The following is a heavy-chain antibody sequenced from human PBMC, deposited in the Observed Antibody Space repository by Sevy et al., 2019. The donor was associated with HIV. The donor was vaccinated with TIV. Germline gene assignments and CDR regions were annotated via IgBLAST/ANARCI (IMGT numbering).Heavy chain of an antibody. CDR1: GFTFSSYG. D-gene: IGHD3-16*02. CDR3: ARVYDYIWGSYRHPDY. V-gene: IGHV3-30*02. J-gene: IGHJ4*02. CDR2: IRYDGSNK. Sequence: GGSLRLSCAASGFTFSSYGMHWVRQAPGKGLEWVAFIRYDGSNKYYADSVKGRFTISRDNSKNTLYLQMNSLRAEDTAVYYCARVYDYIWGSYRHPDYWGQGTLVTVSS.